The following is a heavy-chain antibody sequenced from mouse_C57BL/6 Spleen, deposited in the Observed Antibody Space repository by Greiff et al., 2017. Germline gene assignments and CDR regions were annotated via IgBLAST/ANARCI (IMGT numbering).Heavy chain of an antibody. CDR2: IDPENGDT. J-gene: IGHJ4*01. Sequence: EVQLQQSGAELVRPGASVKLSCTASGFNIKDDYMHWVKQRPEQGLEWIGWIDPENGDTEYASKFQGKATITADTSSNTAYLQLSSLTSEDTAVYYCTVITTVVANAMDYWGQGTSVTVSS. D-gene: IGHD1-1*01. V-gene: IGHV14-4*01. CDR3: TVITTVVANAMDY. CDR1: GFNIKDDY.